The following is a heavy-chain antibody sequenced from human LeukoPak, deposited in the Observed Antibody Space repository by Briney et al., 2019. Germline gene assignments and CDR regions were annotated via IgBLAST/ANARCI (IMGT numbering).Heavy chain of an antibody. V-gene: IGHV1-46*01. D-gene: IGHD2/OR15-2a*01. J-gene: IGHJ4*02. CDR2: INPSGGST. CDR1: GYTFTSYY. CDR3: ARDSTKEYRPMAVYLDY. Sequence: ASVKVSCKASGYTFTSYYMHWVRQAPGQGLEWMGIINPSGGSTSYAQNFQGRVTMTRDTPPSTVYMELSSLRSEDTAVYYCARDSTKEYRPMAVYLDYWGQGTLVTVSS.